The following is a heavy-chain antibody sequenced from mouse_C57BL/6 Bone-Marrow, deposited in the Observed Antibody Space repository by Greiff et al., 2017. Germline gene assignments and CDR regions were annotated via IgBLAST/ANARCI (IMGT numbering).Heavy chain of an antibody. CDR1: GYTFTSYG. CDR3: AGSSYWYFDV. V-gene: IGHV1-81*01. Sequence: VQLKESGAELARPGASVKLSCKASGYTFTSYGISWVKQRTGQGLEWIGEIYPRSGNTYYNEKFKGKATLTADKSSSTAYMELRSLTSEDSAVYFCAGSSYWYFDVWGTGTTVTVSS. D-gene: IGHD1-1*01. J-gene: IGHJ1*03. CDR2: IYPRSGNT.